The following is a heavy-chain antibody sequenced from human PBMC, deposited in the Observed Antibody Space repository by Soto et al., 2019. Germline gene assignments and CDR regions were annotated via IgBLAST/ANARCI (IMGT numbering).Heavy chain of an antibody. J-gene: IGHJ4*02. CDR3: ATNEFSVDY. CDR1: GFISGYS. CDR2: ISSSGIFT. V-gene: IGHV3-21*04. Sequence: EVQLVTSGGGLVKPGGSLRLSCAASGFISGYSMIWVRQAPGKGLEWVSHISSSGIFTDYADSVKGRFTISRDNAKNSLYLQMNSLRAEDTAVYYCATNEFSVDYWGQGTLVTVSS. D-gene: IGHD1-1*01.